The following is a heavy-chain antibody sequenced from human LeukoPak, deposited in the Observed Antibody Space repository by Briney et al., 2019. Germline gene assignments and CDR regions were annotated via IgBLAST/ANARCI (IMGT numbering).Heavy chain of an antibody. CDR2: MNPNSGNT. D-gene: IGHD6-13*01. CDR1: GYTFTSYD. V-gene: IGHV1-8*01. CDR3: ARGGVAAAGTGWFDP. J-gene: IGHJ5*02. Sequence: ASVKVSCKASGYTFTSYDINWVRQATGQGLEWMGWMNPNSGNTGYAQKFQGRVTITRNTSISTAYMELSSLRSEDTAVYYFARGGVAAAGTGWFDPWGQGTLVTVSS.